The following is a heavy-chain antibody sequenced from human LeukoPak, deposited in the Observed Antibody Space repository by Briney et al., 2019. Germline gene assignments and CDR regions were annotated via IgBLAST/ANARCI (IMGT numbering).Heavy chain of an antibody. Sequence: KPGGSLRLSCAASGFTFSSYSMNWVRQAPGKGLEWVSSISSSSYIYYADSVKGRFTISRDNAKNSLYLQMNGLRAEDTAVYYCARGSGFYRGRYFDYWGQGTLVTVSS. D-gene: IGHD3-22*01. J-gene: IGHJ4*02. CDR1: GFTFSSYS. CDR2: ISSSSYI. V-gene: IGHV3-21*01. CDR3: ARGSGFYRGRYFDY.